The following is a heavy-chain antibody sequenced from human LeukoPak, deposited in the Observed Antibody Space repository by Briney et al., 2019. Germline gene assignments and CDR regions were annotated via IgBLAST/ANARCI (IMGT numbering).Heavy chain of an antibody. CDR1: GGSFSGYY. J-gene: IGHJ4*02. CDR3: ARKYGSGSYYSDY. CDR2: INHSGST. D-gene: IGHD3-10*01. V-gene: IGHV4-34*01. Sequence: SETLSLTCAVYGGSFSGYYWSWIRQPPGKGLEWIGEINHSGSTNYNPSLNSRVTISVDTSKNQFSLKLSSVTAADTAVYYCARKYGSGSYYSDYWGQGTLVTVSS.